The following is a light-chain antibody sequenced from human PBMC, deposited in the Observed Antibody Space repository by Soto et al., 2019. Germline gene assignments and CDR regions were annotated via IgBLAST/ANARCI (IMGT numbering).Light chain of an antibody. V-gene: IGKV3-20*01. Sequence: ETVLTQSPGTLSLSPGERATLSCRASQSVRSRYLAWYQQKPGQAPRLLISGAYSRATGIQDRFSGSGSGTEFTLTITSLQSDDFAVYFCQQYTDWPITFGQGTRLEIK. J-gene: IGKJ5*01. CDR3: QQYTDWPIT. CDR1: QSVRSRY. CDR2: GAY.